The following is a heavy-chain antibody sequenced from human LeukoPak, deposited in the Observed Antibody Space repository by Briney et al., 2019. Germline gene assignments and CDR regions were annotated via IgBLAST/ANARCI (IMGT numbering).Heavy chain of an antibody. CDR2: INPNSGGT. V-gene: IGHV1-2*02. CDR3: ASYCSGGSCYTGDLDY. D-gene: IGHD2-15*01. Sequence: ASVKVSCKASGYTFTGYYMHWVRQAPGQGLEWMGWINPNSGGTNYAQKFQGRVTMTRDTSISTAYMELSRLTSDDTAVYYCASYCSGGSCYTGDLDYWGQGTLATVSS. J-gene: IGHJ4*02. CDR1: GYTFTGYY.